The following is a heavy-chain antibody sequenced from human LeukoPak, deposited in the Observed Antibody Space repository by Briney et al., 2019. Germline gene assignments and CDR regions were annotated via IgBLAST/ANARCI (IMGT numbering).Heavy chain of an antibody. CDR3: ARDSIVGATPLFDY. V-gene: IGHV3-7*01. Sequence: GFLRLSCVASGLPFSSYWMTWVRQAPGKGLEWVANIKQDGSKKSYVDSVKGRFTISRDNSKNTLYLQMNSLRAEDTAVYYCARDSIVGATPLFDYWGQGTLVTVSS. J-gene: IGHJ4*02. CDR1: GLPFSSYW. D-gene: IGHD1-26*01. CDR2: IKQDGSKK.